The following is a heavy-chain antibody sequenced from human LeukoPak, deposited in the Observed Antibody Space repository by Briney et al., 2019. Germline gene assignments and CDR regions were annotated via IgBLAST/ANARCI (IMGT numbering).Heavy chain of an antibody. Sequence: GGSLRLSRAASGFTFNIYAISWVRQAPGKGLEWVSTITNSGDKTFYADSVKGRFTISRDNSVNTLYLQMNSLRAADTAVYYCAKSRVRYSLDYFDYWGQGTLVTVSS. D-gene: IGHD5-18*01. CDR3: AKSRVRYSLDYFDY. V-gene: IGHV3-23*01. CDR1: GFTFNIYA. CDR2: ITNSGDKT. J-gene: IGHJ4*02.